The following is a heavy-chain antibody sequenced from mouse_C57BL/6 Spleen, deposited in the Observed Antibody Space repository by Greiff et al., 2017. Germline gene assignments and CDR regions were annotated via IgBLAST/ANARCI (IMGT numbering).Heavy chain of an antibody. Sequence: QVQLQQPGAELVMPGASVKLSCKASGYTFTSYWVHWVKQRPGQGLEWIGEIDPSDSYTNYNQKFKGKSTLTVDKSSSTAYMQLSSLTSEGSAVYYCARGGKNDYDPRNWYFDVWGTGTTVTVSS. V-gene: IGHV1-69*01. J-gene: IGHJ1*03. CDR3: ARGGKNDYDPRNWYFDV. D-gene: IGHD2-4*01. CDR2: IDPSDSYT. CDR1: GYTFTSYW.